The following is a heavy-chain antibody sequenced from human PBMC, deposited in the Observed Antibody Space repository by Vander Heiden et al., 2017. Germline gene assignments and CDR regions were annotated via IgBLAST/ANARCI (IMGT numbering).Heavy chain of an antibody. CDR2: ISWNSGSI. CDR1: GFTFDDYA. CDR3: AKGRLTSSIGGYFDY. V-gene: IGHV3-9*01. J-gene: IGHJ4*02. D-gene: IGHD6-25*01. Sequence: EVQLVESGGGLVQPGRSLRLSCAASGFTFDDYAMHWVRKAPGKGLEWVSGISWNSGSIGYADSVKGRFTISRDNAKNSLYLQMNSLRAEDTALYYCAKGRLTSSIGGYFDYWGQGTLVTVSS.